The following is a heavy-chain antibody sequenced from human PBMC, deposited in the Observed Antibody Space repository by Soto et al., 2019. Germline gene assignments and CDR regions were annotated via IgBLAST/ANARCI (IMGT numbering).Heavy chain of an antibody. D-gene: IGHD2-2*01. V-gene: IGHV1-2*02. CDR2: INPNSGGA. J-gene: IGHJ4*02. Sequence: ASVKVSCKASGYSFTGYYMHWVRQAPGQGLEWMGWINPNSGGANYAQNFQGRVTISRDNSKNTLYLQMNSLRAEDTAVYYCARDSRVPAGDYFDYWGQGTLVTVSS. CDR1: GYSFTGYY. CDR3: ARDSRVPAGDYFDY.